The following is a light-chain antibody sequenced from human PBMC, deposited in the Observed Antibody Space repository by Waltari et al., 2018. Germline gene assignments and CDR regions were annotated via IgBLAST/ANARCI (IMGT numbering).Light chain of an antibody. CDR3: QHYVRLPAT. CDR1: QSVARS. V-gene: IGKV3-20*01. CDR2: DAS. Sequence: EIVLTQSPGTLSLSQGERATLACRASQSVARSLTWYQQKPGQAPRLLIYDASRRATGIPDRFSGSGSGTDFSLTISRLEPEDFAVYYCQHYVRLPATFGQGTKVEI. J-gene: IGKJ1*01.